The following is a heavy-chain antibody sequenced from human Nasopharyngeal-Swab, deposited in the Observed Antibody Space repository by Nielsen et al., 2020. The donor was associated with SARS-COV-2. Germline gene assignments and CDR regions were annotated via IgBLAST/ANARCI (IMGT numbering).Heavy chain of an antibody. CDR2: INAGNGNT. D-gene: IGHD2-2*01. CDR3: ARGCSSTSCPQGVGWFDP. J-gene: IGHJ5*02. V-gene: IGHV1-3*01. Sequence: WVRQAPGQRLEWMGWINAGNGNTKYSQKFQGRVTITRDTSASTAYMELSSLRSEDTAVYYCARGCSSTSCPQGVGWFDPWGQGTLVTVSP.